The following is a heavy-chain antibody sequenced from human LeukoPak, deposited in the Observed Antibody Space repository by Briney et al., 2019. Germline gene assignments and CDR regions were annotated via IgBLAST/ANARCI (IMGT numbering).Heavy chain of an antibody. V-gene: IGHV3-23*01. D-gene: IGHD4-17*01. J-gene: IGHJ4*02. CDR1: GFTFSSYA. CDR3: AVGLITVTTRTSY. Sequence: GGSLRLSCAASGFTFSSYAMSWVRQAPGKGLEWVSAISGSGGSTYYADSVKGRFTISRDNSKDTLYLQMNSLRAEDTAVYYCAVGLITVTTRTSYWGQGTLVTVSS. CDR2: ISGSGGST.